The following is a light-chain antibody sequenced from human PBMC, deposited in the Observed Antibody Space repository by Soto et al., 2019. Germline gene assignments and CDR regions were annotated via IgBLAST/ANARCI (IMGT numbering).Light chain of an antibody. CDR2: AAS. V-gene: IGKV1-39*01. J-gene: IGKJ1*01. Sequence: DIQMTQSPSSLSASVGDRVTITCRTSQSINNYLNWYQQKSGKAPRLLISAASSLQSGIPSRFIGSGSGTEFTLTITSLEPADFATYYCQQSHSTPWTCGQGTKVEIK. CDR1: QSINNY. CDR3: QQSHSTPWT.